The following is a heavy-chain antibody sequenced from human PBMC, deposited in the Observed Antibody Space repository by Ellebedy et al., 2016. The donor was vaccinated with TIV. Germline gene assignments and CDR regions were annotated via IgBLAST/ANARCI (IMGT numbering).Heavy chain of an antibody. D-gene: IGHD3-10*01. CDR1: GGSTITDDYC. CDR2: AYSTGST. J-gene: IGHJ4*02. Sequence: SETLSLTCTVSGGSTITDDYCWSWIRQTPGRGLEWIGCAYSTGSTYYNASLKSRVTVSVDTSNNDFSLKVTSVTAADTAVYYCARWRRGHEFLDNWGQGTLVTVSS. CDR3: ARWRRGHEFLDN. V-gene: IGHV4-39*07.